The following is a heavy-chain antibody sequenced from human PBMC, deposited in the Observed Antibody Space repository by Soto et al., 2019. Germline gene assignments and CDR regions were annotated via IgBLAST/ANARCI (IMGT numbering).Heavy chain of an antibody. CDR3: ARSVDTTMVTFRDAFDI. Sequence: EVQLVESGGGLVQPGGSLRLSCAASGFTVSSNYMSWVRQAPGKGLERVSVIYSGGSTFYTDSVKGRFTISRDDSKNTLYLQMNSLRAEDTAVYYCARSVDTTMVTFRDAFDIWGQGTMVTVSS. CDR1: GFTVSSNY. V-gene: IGHV3-66*01. D-gene: IGHD5-18*01. J-gene: IGHJ3*02. CDR2: IYSGGST.